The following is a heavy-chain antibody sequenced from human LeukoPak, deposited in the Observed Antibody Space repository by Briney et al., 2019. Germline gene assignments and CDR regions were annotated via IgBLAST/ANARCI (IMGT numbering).Heavy chain of an antibody. CDR2: IKQDGSEK. Sequence: GGSLRLSCAASGFTLSTHWMIWVRQAPGKGLEWVANIKQDGSEKYYVDSVKGRFIISRDNAKNSLYLQMNSLRAEDTAVYYCANALGAHYFDSWGQGTLVTVSS. CDR3: ANALGAHYFDS. D-gene: IGHD1-26*01. CDR1: GFTLSTHW. J-gene: IGHJ4*02. V-gene: IGHV3-7*05.